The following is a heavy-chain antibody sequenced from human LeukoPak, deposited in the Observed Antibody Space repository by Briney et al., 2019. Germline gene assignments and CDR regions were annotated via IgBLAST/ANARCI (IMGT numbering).Heavy chain of an antibody. CDR2: ISYDGSNK. CDR1: GFTFSSYG. V-gene: IGHV3-30*18. CDR3: AKDRIRLTTFGYYYYGMDV. Sequence: GGSLRLSCAASGFTFSSYGMHWVRQAPGKGLEWVAVISYDGSNKYYADSVKGRFTISRDNSENTLYLQMNSLRTEDAAVYFCAKDRIRLTTFGYYYYGMDVWGQGTTVAGSS. J-gene: IGHJ6*02. D-gene: IGHD3-16*01.